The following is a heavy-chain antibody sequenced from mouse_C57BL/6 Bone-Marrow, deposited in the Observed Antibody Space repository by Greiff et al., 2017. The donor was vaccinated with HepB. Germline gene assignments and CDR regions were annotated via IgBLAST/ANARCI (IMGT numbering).Heavy chain of an antibody. CDR2: ISYDGSN. V-gene: IGHV3-6*01. CDR1: GYSITSGYY. Sequence: EVHLVESGPGLVKPSQSLSLTCSVTGYSITSGYYWNWIRQFPGNKLEWMGYISYDGSNNYNPSLKNRISITRDTSKNQFFLKLNSVTTEDTATYYCARGELITTVVDYWGQGTTLTVSS. J-gene: IGHJ2*01. CDR3: ARGELITTVVDY. D-gene: IGHD1-1*01.